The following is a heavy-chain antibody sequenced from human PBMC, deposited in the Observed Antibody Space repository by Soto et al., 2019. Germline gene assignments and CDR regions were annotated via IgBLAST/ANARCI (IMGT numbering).Heavy chain of an antibody. V-gene: IGHV3-72*01. Sequence: GGSLRLSYVGSGFTLSDHYIDWVRQAPGKGLEWVGRSRDKPQGYSTAYAASVKGRFTTSRDESKNSAYLQMNSLKTEDTAVYYCVRATYFSDSSGYTRCLDYWGQGTLVTVSS. CDR2: SRDKPQGYST. CDR1: GFTLSDHY. D-gene: IGHD3-22*01. J-gene: IGHJ4*02. CDR3: VRATYFSDSSGYTRCLDY.